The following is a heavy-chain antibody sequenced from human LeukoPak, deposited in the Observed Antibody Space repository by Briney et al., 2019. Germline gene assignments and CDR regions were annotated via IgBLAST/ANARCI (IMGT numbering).Heavy chain of an antibody. CDR2: ISSSSSTI. CDR1: GFTFSSYS. D-gene: IGHD3-22*01. Sequence: PGGSLRLSCAASGFTFSSYSMNWVRQAPGMGLEWVSYISSSSSTIYYADSVKGRFTISRDNAKNSLYLQMNSLRAEDTAVYYCARDYRRAWAGSSGYYYWGQGTLVTVSS. J-gene: IGHJ4*02. CDR3: ARDYRRAWAGSSGYYY. V-gene: IGHV3-48*01.